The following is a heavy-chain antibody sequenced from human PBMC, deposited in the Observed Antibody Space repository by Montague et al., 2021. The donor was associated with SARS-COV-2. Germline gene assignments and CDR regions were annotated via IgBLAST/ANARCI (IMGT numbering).Heavy chain of an antibody. D-gene: IGHD3-10*01. CDR1: GDSITTTTYY. CDR3: VRRGGTYYYGSGSFDP. CDR2: INYSGST. Sequence: SETLSLTCKVSGDSITTTTYYWVWIRQPPGKGLEWIGSINYSGSTFYNPSLKSRLSMSMDTSTNQFSLGLTSMTAADTAIYYCVRRGGTYYYGSGSFDPWGQGTLVAVSS. V-gene: IGHV4-39*01. J-gene: IGHJ5*02.